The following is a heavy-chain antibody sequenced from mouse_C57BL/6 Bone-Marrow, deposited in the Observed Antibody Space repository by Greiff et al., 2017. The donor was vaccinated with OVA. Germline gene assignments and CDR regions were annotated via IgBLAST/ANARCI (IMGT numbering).Heavy chain of an antibody. Sequence: EVQLQQSGPELVKPGASVKISCKASGYTFTDYYMNWVKQSHGKSLEWIGDINPNNGGTSYNQKFKGKATLTVDKSSSTAYMELRSLPSENSAVFYCAGLFAYGGQGTRSLSLQ. CDR1: GYTFTDYY. J-gene: IGHJ3*01. CDR3: AGLFAY. CDR2: INPNNGGT. V-gene: IGHV1-26*01.